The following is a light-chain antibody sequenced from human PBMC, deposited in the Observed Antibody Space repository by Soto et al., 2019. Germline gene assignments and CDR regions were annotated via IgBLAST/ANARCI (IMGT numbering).Light chain of an antibody. CDR1: QTISSW. Sequence: DIQIAQSPSTLSGSGGDRVTIAVRASQTISSWLAWYQQKPGKAPKLLIYDASTLESGVPSRFSGSGSGTEFTLTISSLQADDFATYYCQQYKSYLWTFGQGTKVDTK. CDR3: QQYKSYLWT. CDR2: DAS. V-gene: IGKV1-5*01. J-gene: IGKJ1*01.